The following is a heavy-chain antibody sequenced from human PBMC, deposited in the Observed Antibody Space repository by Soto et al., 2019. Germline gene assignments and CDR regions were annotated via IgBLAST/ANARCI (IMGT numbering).Heavy chain of an antibody. CDR1: GGTFSSYA. Sequence: ASVKVSCKASGGTFSSYAISWVRQAPGQGLEWMGGIIPIFGTANYAQKFQGRVTITADESTSTAYMELSSLRSEDTAVYYCAGSPPGTTKDFYYYGMDVWGQGTTVTVSS. D-gene: IGHD1-7*01. J-gene: IGHJ6*02. V-gene: IGHV1-69*13. CDR3: AGSPPGTTKDFYYYGMDV. CDR2: IIPIFGTA.